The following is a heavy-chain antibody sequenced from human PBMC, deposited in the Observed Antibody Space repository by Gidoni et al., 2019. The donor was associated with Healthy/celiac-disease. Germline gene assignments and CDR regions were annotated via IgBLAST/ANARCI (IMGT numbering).Heavy chain of an antibody. CDR2: IYYSGST. J-gene: IGHJ4*02. V-gene: IGHV4-31*03. Sequence: QVQLQESGPGLVKPSQTLSLTRTVSGGSISRGGYYWRWIRQHPGKGLVWIGYIYYSGSTYYNPPLKSRVTISVETSKNQFSLELSSVTAADTAVDYCARTGVWGSYGNDYWGQGTLVTVSS. CDR3: ARTGVWGSYGNDY. CDR1: GGSISRGGYY. D-gene: IGHD3-16*01.